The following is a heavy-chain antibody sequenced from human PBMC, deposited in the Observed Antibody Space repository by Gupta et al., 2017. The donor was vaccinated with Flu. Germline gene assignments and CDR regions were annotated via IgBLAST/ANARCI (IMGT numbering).Heavy chain of an antibody. CDR2: ISSSVGAR. CDR3: VRDATTCSSTSCFVGHYYYYGMDV. D-gene: IGHD2-2*01. J-gene: IGHJ6*02. Sequence: APGKGLDWISYISSSVGARDYADSVKGRFTISRDNAKNSLYLEMSSLRAEDTAVYYCVRDATTCSSTSCFVGHYYYYGMDVWGRGTTVTVSS. V-gene: IGHV3-11*01.